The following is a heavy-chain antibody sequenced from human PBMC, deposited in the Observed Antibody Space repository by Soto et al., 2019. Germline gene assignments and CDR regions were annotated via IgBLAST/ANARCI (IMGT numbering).Heavy chain of an antibody. Sequence: QVQLVESGGGLVKPGGSPRLSCAASGFNFSDYYMSWIRQAPGKGLEWVSYISSSGSTIYYADSVKGRFTISRDNAKNSLYLQMNSLRAEDTAVYYCAREGTVVPADINPYYFDYWGQGTLVTVSS. D-gene: IGHD2-2*01. CDR1: GFNFSDYY. CDR3: AREGTVVPADINPYYFDY. J-gene: IGHJ4*02. CDR2: ISSSGSTI. V-gene: IGHV3-11*01.